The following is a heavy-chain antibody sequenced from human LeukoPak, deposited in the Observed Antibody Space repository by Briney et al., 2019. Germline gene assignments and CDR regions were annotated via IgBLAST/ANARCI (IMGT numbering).Heavy chain of an antibody. CDR2: VSGNGHHT. CDR3: VKAVDSGGYNFERGANY. J-gene: IGHJ4*02. V-gene: IGHV3-23*01. D-gene: IGHD3-22*01. Sequence: GGSLRLSCAASGFTFTTYAMSWVRLASGKGLEWVSSVSGNGHHTYYADSVKGRSIISSDNSKNMVFLQMNSLRVEDTALYYCVKAVDSGGYNFERGANYWGQGTLVTVSS. CDR1: GFTFTTYA.